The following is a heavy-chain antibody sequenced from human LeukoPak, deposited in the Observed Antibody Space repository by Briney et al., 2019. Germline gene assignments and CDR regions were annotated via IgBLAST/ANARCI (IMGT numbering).Heavy chain of an antibody. CDR1: GGSIRSYY. D-gene: IGHD2-2*01. Sequence: SETLSLTCIVSGGSIRSYYWSWIRQPPGKGLEWIGYIYYSGSTNYNPSLKSRVTISVDTSKNQFSLKLSSVTAADTAVYYCASSYVVGCGMDVWGQGTTVTVSS. V-gene: IGHV4-59*01. CDR2: IYYSGST. J-gene: IGHJ6*02. CDR3: ASSYVVGCGMDV.